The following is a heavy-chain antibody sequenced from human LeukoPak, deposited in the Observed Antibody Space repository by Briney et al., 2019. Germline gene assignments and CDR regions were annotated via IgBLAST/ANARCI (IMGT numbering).Heavy chain of an antibody. J-gene: IGHJ3*02. D-gene: IGHD3-22*01. CDR1: GYTFTSYY. CDR3: ARVRDSSGEGHASDI. Sequence: GASVKVSCTASGYTFTSYYMHWVRQAPGQGLEWMGIINPSGGSTSYAQKFQGRVTMTRDTSTSTVYMELSSLRSEDTAVYYCARVRDSSGEGHASDIWGQGAMVTVSS. V-gene: IGHV1-46*01. CDR2: INPSGGST.